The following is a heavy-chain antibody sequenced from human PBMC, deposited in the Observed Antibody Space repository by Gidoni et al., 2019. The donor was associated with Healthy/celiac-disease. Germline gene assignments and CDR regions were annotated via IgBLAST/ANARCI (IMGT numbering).Heavy chain of an antibody. CDR3: ARGRGDWFDP. Sequence: QVQLQQWGAGLLTPSETLSLTCAVYGGSFSGYYWSWIRQPPGKGLEWIGAIHHSGSTNYNPSLKSRVTISVDTSKNQFSLKLSSVTAADTAVYYCARGRGDWFDPWGQGTLVTVSS. J-gene: IGHJ5*02. D-gene: IGHD1-26*01. CDR2: IHHSGST. CDR1: GGSFSGYY. V-gene: IGHV4-34*01.